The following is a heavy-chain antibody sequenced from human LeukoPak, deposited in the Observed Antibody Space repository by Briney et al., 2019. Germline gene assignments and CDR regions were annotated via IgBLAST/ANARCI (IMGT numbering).Heavy chain of an antibody. D-gene: IGHD4-23*01. V-gene: IGHV4-59*01. Sequence: SETLSLTCTVSGGSISSYYWSWIRQPPGKGLEWIGYIYYSESTNYNPSLKSRVTISVDTSKNQFSLKLSSVTAADTAVYYCARGLRAYGGNSPIDYWGQGTLVTVSS. J-gene: IGHJ4*02. CDR1: GGSISSYY. CDR3: ARGLRAYGGNSPIDY. CDR2: IYYSEST.